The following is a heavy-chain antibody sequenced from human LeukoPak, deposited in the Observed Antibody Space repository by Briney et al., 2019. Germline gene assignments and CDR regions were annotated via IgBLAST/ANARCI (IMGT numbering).Heavy chain of an antibody. J-gene: IGHJ4*02. D-gene: IGHD3-22*01. Sequence: GGSLRLSCPASGFTFSSYAMHWVRQAPGKGLEWVAVISYDGSNKYYADSVKGRFTISRDNSKNTLYLQMNSLRAEDTAVYYCARTTYYYDSSGYYYENWGQGTLVTVSS. CDR2: ISYDGSNK. CDR1: GFTFSSYA. CDR3: ARTTYYYDSSGYYYEN. V-gene: IGHV3-30-3*01.